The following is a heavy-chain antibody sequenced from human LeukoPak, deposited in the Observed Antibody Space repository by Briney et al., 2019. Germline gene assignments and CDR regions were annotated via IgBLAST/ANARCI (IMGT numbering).Heavy chain of an antibody. J-gene: IGHJ6*02. CDR3: ARDVVVVPAAPIYYYYYGMDV. V-gene: IGHV3-23*01. Sequence: GGSLRLSCAASGFTFSSYAMSWVRRAPGKGLEWVSAISGSGGSTYYADSVKGRFTISRDNSENTLYLQMNSLRAEDTAVYYCARDVVVVPAAPIYYYYYGMDVWGQGTTVTVSS. CDR1: GFTFSSYA. D-gene: IGHD2-2*01. CDR2: ISGSGGST.